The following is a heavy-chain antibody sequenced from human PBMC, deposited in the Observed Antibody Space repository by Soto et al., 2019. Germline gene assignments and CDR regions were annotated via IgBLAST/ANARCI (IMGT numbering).Heavy chain of an antibody. CDR3: ARSQGGSSSLDIYYYYYYGMDV. V-gene: IGHV1-69*01. CDR1: GGTFSSYA. Sequence: QVQLVQSGAEVKKPGSSVKVSCKAPGGTFSSYAISWVRQAPGQGLEWMGGIIPIFGTANYAQKFQGRVTITADESTXXXYXXXXXXRSEDTAVYYCARSQGGSSSLDIYYYYYYGMDVWGQGTTVTVSS. D-gene: IGHD2-15*01. CDR2: IIPIFGTA. J-gene: IGHJ6*02.